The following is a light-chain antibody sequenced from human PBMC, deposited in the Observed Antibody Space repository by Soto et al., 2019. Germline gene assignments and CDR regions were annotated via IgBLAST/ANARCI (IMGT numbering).Light chain of an antibody. CDR2: GAS. CDR1: QSVGSK. Sequence: EIVMTQSPATLSVSPGERATLSCRASQSVGSKLAWYQHKPGQAPRLLIYGASTRATGIPARFSGSGSGTEFTLTISSLQSEDFAAYYCQQYSNWYTFGQGTKLEIK. V-gene: IGKV3-15*01. J-gene: IGKJ2*01. CDR3: QQYSNWYT.